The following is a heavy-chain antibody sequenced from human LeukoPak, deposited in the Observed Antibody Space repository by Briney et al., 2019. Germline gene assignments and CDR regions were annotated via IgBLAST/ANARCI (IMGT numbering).Heavy chain of an antibody. CDR1: GYTFTSYG. J-gene: IGHJ4*02. CDR3: ARAMGFYDSSGYFSLIDY. Sequence: ASVKVSCKASGYTFTSYGISWVRQAPGQGLEWMGWISAYNGNTNYAQKLQGRVTMTTDTSTSTAYMELRSLRSDDTAVYYCARAMGFYDSSGYFSLIDYWGQGTLVTVSS. V-gene: IGHV1-18*01. CDR2: ISAYNGNT. D-gene: IGHD3-22*01.